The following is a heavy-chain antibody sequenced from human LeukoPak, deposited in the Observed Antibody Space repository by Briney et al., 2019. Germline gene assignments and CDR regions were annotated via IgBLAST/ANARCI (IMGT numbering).Heavy chain of an antibody. CDR2: MNWNGGST. CDR3: ASFITIFGVVIIYYYYMDV. CDR1: GFTFDDYG. Sequence: GGSLRLSCAASGFTFDDYGMSWVRQAPGKGLEWVSGMNWNGGSTGYADSVKGRFTISRDNAKNSLYLQMNSLRAEDTALYYCASFITIFGVVIIYYYYMDVWGKGTTVTDSS. V-gene: IGHV3-20*04. J-gene: IGHJ6*03. D-gene: IGHD3-3*01.